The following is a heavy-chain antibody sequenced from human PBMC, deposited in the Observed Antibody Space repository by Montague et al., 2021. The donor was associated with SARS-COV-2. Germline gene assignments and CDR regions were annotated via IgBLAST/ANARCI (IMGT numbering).Heavy chain of an antibody. CDR3: TRKFAS. V-gene: IGHV3-48*02. CDR1: GFIFSSHN. J-gene: IGHJ4*02. CDR2: ISGSSSTK. Sequence: SLRLSCAASGFIFSSHNMNWVRQAPGKGLEWVSFISGSSSTKYYADSVKGCFTISRDNAKNSLYLQMNSLRDDDTAVYYCTRKFASWGQGTLVTVSS.